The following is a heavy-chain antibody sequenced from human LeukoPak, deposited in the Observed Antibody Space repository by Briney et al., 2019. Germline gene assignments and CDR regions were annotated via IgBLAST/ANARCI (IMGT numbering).Heavy chain of an antibody. J-gene: IGHJ4*02. CDR3: AKGPYYDSSGLTDY. CDR1: GFTFSSYA. CDR2: ISGSGGST. Sequence: PGRALRLSCAASGFTFSSYAMSWVRQAPGKGLEWVSAISGSGGSTYYADSVKGRFTISRDNSKNTLYLQMNSLRAEDTAVYYCAKGPYYDSSGLTDYWGQGTLVTVSS. D-gene: IGHD3-22*01. V-gene: IGHV3-23*01.